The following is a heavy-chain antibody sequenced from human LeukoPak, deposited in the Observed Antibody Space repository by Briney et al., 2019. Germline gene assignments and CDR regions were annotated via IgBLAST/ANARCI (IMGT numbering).Heavy chain of an antibody. D-gene: IGHD3-22*01. CDR1: GFTFDDYG. V-gene: IGHV3-20*04. CDR3: ARGYDSSGYTDDAFDI. J-gene: IGHJ3*02. CDR2: INWNGGST. Sequence: GGSLRLSCAASGFTFDDYGMSWVRQAPGKGLEWVSGINWNGGSTGYADSVKGRFTISRDNAKNSLYLQMNSLRAEDTALYYSARGYDSSGYTDDAFDIWGQGTMVTVSS.